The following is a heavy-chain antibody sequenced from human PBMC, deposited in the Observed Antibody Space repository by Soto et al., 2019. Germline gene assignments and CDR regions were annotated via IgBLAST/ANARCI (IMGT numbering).Heavy chain of an antibody. Sequence: QVQLVQSGAEVKKPGASVKVSCKPSGYTFTSYAMHWVRQAPGQRLEWMGWINAGTGNTKYSQKFQARVTITRDTSASTALIELSSLRSEDTAVYYCARGRRFGRDTMDSWFDPWGQGTLVTVSS. CDR3: ARGRRFGRDTMDSWFDP. D-gene: IGHD3-10*01. CDR2: INAGTGNT. CDR1: GYTFTSYA. V-gene: IGHV1-3*01. J-gene: IGHJ5*02.